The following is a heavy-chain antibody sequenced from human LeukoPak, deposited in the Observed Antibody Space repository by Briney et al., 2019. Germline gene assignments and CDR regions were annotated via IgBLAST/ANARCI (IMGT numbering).Heavy chain of an antibody. V-gene: IGHV4-39*01. CDR1: GGSISSSSYY. J-gene: IGHJ3*02. D-gene: IGHD6-25*01. Sequence: PSETLSLTCTVSGGSISSSSYYWGWIRQPPGKGLEWIGSIYYSGSTYYNPSLKSRVTISVDTSKNQFSLKLSSVTAADTAVYYCARLKYSSVGLYAFDIWGQGTMVTVSS. CDR3: ARLKYSSVGLYAFDI. CDR2: IYYSGST.